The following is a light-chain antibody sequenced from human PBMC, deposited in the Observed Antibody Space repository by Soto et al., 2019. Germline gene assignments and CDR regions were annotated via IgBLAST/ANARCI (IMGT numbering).Light chain of an antibody. CDR2: GAS. V-gene: IGKV3-15*01. CDR3: QQYNNWPQT. CDR1: QSVSSK. Sequence: EIVMTQSPVTLSVSPGERATLSCRASQSVSSKLAWYQQKPGQAPRLLIYGASTRATGIPARFSGSGSGTEFTLSISSLQSEEFAVYYCQQYNNWPQTFGQGTKLEIK. J-gene: IGKJ2*01.